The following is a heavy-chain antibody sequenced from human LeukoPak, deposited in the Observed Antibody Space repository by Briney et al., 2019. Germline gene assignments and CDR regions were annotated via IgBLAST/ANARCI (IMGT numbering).Heavy chain of an antibody. CDR1: GFTVSSNH. V-gene: IGHV3-23*01. J-gene: IGHJ6*02. CDR2: ISGSGGST. D-gene: IGHD4-11*01. Sequence: GGSLRLSCAASGFTVSSNHMSWVRQAPGKGLEWVSSISGSGGSTYYADSVKSRFTISRDNSKNTLHLQMTRLRVEDTAVYYCAKYYYSNYYYGMDVWGQGTTVTVSS. CDR3: AKYYYSNYYYGMDV.